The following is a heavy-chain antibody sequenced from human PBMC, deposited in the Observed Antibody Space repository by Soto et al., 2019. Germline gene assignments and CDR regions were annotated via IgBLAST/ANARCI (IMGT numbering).Heavy chain of an antibody. D-gene: IGHD4-4*01. CDR3: GRGGSNSPNGMDV. V-gene: IGHV3-74*01. J-gene: IGHJ6*04. Sequence: EVQLAESGGGLVQPGGSLRLSCAASGFTFSPYWMHWVRQAPGKGLVWVSRINPDGSSTNYADSVKGRFTISRDNAKNTLYLTMNGLRAEDTAVYYCGRGGSNSPNGMDVWGEGTTVTVSS. CDR1: GFTFSPYW. CDR2: INPDGSST.